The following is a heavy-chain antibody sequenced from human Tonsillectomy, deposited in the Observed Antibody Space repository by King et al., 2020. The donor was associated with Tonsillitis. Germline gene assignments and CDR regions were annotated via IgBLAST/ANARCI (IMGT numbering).Heavy chain of an antibody. V-gene: IGHV3-7*03. J-gene: IGHJ4*02. CDR3: ARDVTFGGKY. Sequence: DVQLVESGGGLVQPGGSLRLSCAVSGLTFSSYWMSWVRQAPGKGLEWVANINQNGGEKYYVDSVKGRFTISRDNAKNSLYLQMNSLRADDTAVYYCARDVTFGGKYWGLGTLVTVSS. CDR1: GLTFSSYW. CDR2: INQNGGEK. D-gene: IGHD4-23*01.